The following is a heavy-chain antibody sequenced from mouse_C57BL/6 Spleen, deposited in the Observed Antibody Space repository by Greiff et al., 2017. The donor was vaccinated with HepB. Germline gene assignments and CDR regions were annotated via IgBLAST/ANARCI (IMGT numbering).Heavy chain of an antibody. V-gene: IGHV5-4*03. CDR2: ISDGGSYT. CDR1: GFTFSSYA. D-gene: IGHD2-5*01. CDR3: ARVGYSNYYFDY. Sequence: DVMLVESGGGLVKPGGSLKLSCAASGFTFSSYALSWVRQTPEKRLEWVATISDGGSYTYYPDNVKGRFTISRDNAKNNLYLQMSQLKSEDTAMYYCARVGYSNYYFDYWGQSTTLTVSS. J-gene: IGHJ2*01.